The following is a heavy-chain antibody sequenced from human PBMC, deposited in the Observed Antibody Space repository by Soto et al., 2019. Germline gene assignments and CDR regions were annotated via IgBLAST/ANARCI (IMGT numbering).Heavy chain of an antibody. CDR2: INPSGGST. CDR3: ARVYCSGGSCYSIDY. CDR1: GYNFTSYY. D-gene: IGHD2-15*01. J-gene: IGHJ4*02. Sequence: APEESFCKGPGYNFTSYYIHWVRPAPGQGLEWMGIINPSGGSTSYAQKFQGRVTMTRDTSTSTVYMELSSLRSEDTAVYYCARVYCSGGSCYSIDYWGQGTLVTVSS. V-gene: IGHV1-46*03.